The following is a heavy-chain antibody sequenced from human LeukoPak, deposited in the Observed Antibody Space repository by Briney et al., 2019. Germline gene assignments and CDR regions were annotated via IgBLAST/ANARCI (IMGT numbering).Heavy chain of an antibody. J-gene: IGHJ4*02. V-gene: IGHV3-30*04. CDR3: ASRSPPYIAAAVQEDFDY. D-gene: IGHD6-13*01. CDR1: GFTFSSYA. CDR2: IPYDGSNK. Sequence: SGGSLRLSCAASGFTFSSYAMHWVRQAPGKGLEWVALIPYDGSNKYYADSVKGRFTISRDNAKNSLYLQMNSLRAEDTAVYYCASRSPPYIAAAVQEDFDYWGQGTLVTVSS.